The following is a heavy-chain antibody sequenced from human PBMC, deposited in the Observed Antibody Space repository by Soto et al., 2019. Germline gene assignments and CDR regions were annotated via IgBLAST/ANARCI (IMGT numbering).Heavy chain of an antibody. CDR3: ARDGSAYFDY. V-gene: IGHV4-59*01. Sequence: SETLSLTCTVSGGSINNYYWSWIRQPPGKGLEWIGYIYYSGSTNYNPSLKSRVTLSVDTSKNQFSLKLSSVTAADTAVYYCARDGSAYFDYWGQGTLVTVSS. D-gene: IGHD6-25*01. CDR2: IYYSGST. CDR1: GGSINNYY. J-gene: IGHJ4*02.